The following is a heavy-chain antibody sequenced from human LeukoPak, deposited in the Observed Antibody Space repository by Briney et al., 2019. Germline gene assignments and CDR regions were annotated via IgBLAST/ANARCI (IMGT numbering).Heavy chain of an antibody. CDR3: AKVASGSYYNWPFDY. CDR2: INPNSGGT. D-gene: IGHD1-26*01. V-gene: IGHV1-2*02. Sequence: ASVKVSCKASGSTFTDYYMHWVRQAPGQGLEWMGWINPNSGGTNFAQKFQGRVTMTRDTSISTAYMELNRLRSDDTAVYYCAKVASGSYYNWPFDYWGQGTLVTVSS. CDR1: GSTFTDYY. J-gene: IGHJ4*02.